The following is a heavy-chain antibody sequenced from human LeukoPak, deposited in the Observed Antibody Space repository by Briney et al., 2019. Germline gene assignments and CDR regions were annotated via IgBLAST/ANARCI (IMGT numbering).Heavy chain of an antibody. CDR2: ISGSGGST. V-gene: IGHV3-23*01. J-gene: IGHJ6*03. D-gene: IGHD1-26*01. CDR3: AKGASQSYYYYYMDV. Sequence: PRGSLRLSCAASGFTFSNYAMSWVRQAPGKGLEWVSAISGSGGSTYYADSVKGRFTISRDNSKNTLYLQMNSLRAEDTAVYYCAKGASQSYYYYYMDVWGKGTTVTVSS. CDR1: GFTFSNYA.